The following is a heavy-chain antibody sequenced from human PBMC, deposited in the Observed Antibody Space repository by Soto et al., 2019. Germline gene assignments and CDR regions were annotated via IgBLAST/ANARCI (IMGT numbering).Heavy chain of an antibody. CDR1: GFTFSTYA. CDR2: ITGSGGST. Sequence: GGSLRLSCAASGFTFSTYAMIWVRQAPGKGLEWVSVITGSGGSTYYADSVKGRFTISRDTSKNTLFLQMNSLRAEDTAVYYCAKDRYGDYGGIDYWGQGTMVTVSSGKIMPGESLKISCKGSGYSFTSCTFAYYGMDVWGQGTTVTVSS. J-gene: IGHJ6*02. D-gene: IGHD4-17*01. CDR3: AKDRYGDYGGIDYWGQGTMVTVSSGKIMPGESLKISCKGSGYSFTSCTFAYYGMDV. V-gene: IGHV3-23*01.